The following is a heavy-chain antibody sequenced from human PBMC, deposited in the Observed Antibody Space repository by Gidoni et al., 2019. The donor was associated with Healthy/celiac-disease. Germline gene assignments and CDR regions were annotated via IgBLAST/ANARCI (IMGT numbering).Heavy chain of an antibody. D-gene: IGHD4-17*01. V-gene: IGHV3-11*01. CDR3: ARDGLWGSTVTTFGWFDP. CDR2: ISSSGSTI. CDR1: GFTFSDYY. Sequence: QVQLVESGGGLVKPGGSLRRSCAASGFTFSDYYMSWTRQAPGKGLEWVSYISSSGSTIYYADSVKGRFTISRDNAKNSLYLQMNSLRAEDTAVYYCARDGLWGSTVTTFGWFDPWGRGTLVTVSS. J-gene: IGHJ5*02.